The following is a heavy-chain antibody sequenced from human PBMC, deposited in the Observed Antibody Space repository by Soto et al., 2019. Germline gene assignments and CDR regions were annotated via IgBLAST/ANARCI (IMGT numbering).Heavy chain of an antibody. Sequence: QVQLQESGPGLVKPSQTLSLTCTVSGDSMTTVGYYWTWIHQHPGQGLDWIGFISYSGSTYYSSSLKGRVAVSADTSKNQFSLKLNSVTAADTAVYYCTRGDYWGQGTLVTVSS. CDR3: TRGDY. V-gene: IGHV4-31*03. CDR1: GDSMTTVGYY. CDR2: ISYSGST. J-gene: IGHJ4*02.